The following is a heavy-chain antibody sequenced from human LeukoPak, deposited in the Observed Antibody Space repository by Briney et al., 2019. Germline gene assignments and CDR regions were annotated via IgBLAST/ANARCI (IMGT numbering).Heavy chain of an antibody. Sequence: GGSLRLSCAASGVTFNRYAMHWVRQAPGKGLEWLAVISFDGTKEYSAGSVKGRFSISRDNSKNTVFLQMNSLRLDDTAVYYCARAGGKIRGFGGFQQWGQGALVTDSS. D-gene: IGHD3-10*01. V-gene: IGHV3-30*04. J-gene: IGHJ1*01. CDR3: ARAGGKIRGFGGFQQ. CDR1: GVTFNRYA. CDR2: ISFDGTKE.